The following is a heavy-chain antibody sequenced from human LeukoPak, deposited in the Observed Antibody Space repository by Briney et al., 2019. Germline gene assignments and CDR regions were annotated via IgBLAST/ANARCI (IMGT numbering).Heavy chain of an antibody. Sequence: ASVKASCKASGYTFTDYYMHWVRQAPGQGFEWMGWINPNDGDTNYAQKFQGRVTMTRDTSISTAHTEVSRLRSDDTAVYYCARANFLYCSSSTCLFDYWGQGTLVTVSS. CDR2: INPNDGDT. J-gene: IGHJ4*02. D-gene: IGHD2-2*01. V-gene: IGHV1-2*02. CDR1: GYTFTDYY. CDR3: ARANFLYCSSSTCLFDY.